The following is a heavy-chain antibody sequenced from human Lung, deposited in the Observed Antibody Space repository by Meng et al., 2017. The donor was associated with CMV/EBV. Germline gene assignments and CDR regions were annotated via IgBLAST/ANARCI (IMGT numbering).Heavy chain of an antibody. CDR2: IGTAGDT. Sequence: GESXKISXAASGFTFSSYDMHWVRQATGKGLEWVSAIGTAGDTYYPGSVKGRFTISRENAKNSLYLQMNSLRAGDTAVYYCARSATVTTLGSRYGMDVWGQGXTVTVSS. CDR3: ARSATVTTLGSRYGMDV. CDR1: GFTFSSYD. J-gene: IGHJ6*02. D-gene: IGHD4-11*01. V-gene: IGHV3-13*01.